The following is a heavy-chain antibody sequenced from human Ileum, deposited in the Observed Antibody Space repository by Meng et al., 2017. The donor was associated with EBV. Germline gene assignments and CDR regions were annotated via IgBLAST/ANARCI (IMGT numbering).Heavy chain of an antibody. Sequence: GRRQESGPGLVKPWGTLSLTCAVFGDSISSNNWWSWVRQSPGKGLEWIAEIHHSGTTTYNPSLKSRVTISVDKSENHFSLKLTSVTAADTAVYYCARGSDYVWGIWGQGTLVTVSS. V-gene: IGHV4-4*02. CDR1: GDSISSNNW. D-gene: IGHD3-16*01. CDR2: IHHSGTT. CDR3: ARGSDYVWGI. J-gene: IGHJ4*02.